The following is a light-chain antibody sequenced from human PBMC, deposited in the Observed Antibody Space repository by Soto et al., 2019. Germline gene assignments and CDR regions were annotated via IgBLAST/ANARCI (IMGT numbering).Light chain of an antibody. CDR1: QSVSSY. Sequence: DIQMTQSPSSLSASVGDRVTITCRAVQSVSSYLNWYQQKPGKAPKLLIYAASSLQSGVPSRFSGSGSGTDFTLTISILQPEDFATYYCQQSYSTPPITFGQGTRLEIK. CDR3: QQSYSTPPIT. J-gene: IGKJ5*01. CDR2: AAS. V-gene: IGKV1-39*01.